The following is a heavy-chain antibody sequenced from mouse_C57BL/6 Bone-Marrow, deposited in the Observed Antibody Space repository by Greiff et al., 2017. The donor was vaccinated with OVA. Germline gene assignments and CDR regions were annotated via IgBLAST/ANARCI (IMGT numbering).Heavy chain of an antibody. CDR1: GFTFSSYG. D-gene: IGHD1-1*01. Sequence: EVQLMESGGDLVKPGGSLKLSCAASGFTFSSYGMSWVRQTPDKRLEWVATISSGGSYTYYPDSVKGRFTISIANAKNTLYLQMSSLKAEDTAMYYGGRHGDYGSFFDNWGQGTGPTVSA. CDR2: ISSGGSYT. J-gene: IGHJ2*03. CDR3: GRHGDYGSFFDN. V-gene: IGHV5-6*01.